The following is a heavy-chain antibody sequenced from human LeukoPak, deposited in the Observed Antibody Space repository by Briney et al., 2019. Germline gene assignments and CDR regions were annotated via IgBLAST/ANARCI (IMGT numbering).Heavy chain of an antibody. V-gene: IGHV4-34*01. D-gene: IGHD3-22*01. Sequence: SETLSLTCAVYGGSFSGYYWSWIRQPPGKGLEWIGEINHSGSTNYNPSLKSRVTISVDTSKNQFSLKLSSVTAADTAVYYCARGIDTAMVRWEKDYYDSSGYHYFDYWGQGTLVTVSS. CDR3: ARGIDTAMVRWEKDYYDSSGYHYFDY. CDR2: INHSGST. J-gene: IGHJ4*02. CDR1: GGSFSGYY.